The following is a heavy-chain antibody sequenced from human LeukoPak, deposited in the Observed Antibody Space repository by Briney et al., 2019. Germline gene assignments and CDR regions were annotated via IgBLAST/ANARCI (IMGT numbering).Heavy chain of an antibody. CDR1: GYTFTGYY. CDR2: INPNSGGT. D-gene: IGHD1-26*01. Sequence: GASVKVSCKASGYTFTGYYMHWVRQAPGQGLEWMGWINPNSGGTNYAQKFQGRVTMTRDMSISTAYMELSRLRSDDTAVYYCARGRKWEPYGMDVWGQGTTVTVSS. CDR3: ARGRKWEPYGMDV. V-gene: IGHV1-2*02. J-gene: IGHJ6*02.